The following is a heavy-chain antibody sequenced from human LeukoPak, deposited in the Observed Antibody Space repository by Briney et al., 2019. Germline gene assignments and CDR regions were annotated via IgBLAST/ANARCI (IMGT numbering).Heavy chain of an antibody. CDR3: ARRPIQLWLRGDAFDI. CDR2: INHSGST. J-gene: IGHJ3*02. CDR1: GGSFSGYY. Sequence: SETLSLTCAVYGGSFSGYYWSWIRQPPGKGLEWIGEINHSGSTNYNPSLKSRVTISVDTSKHQFSLKLSSVTAADPAVYYCARRPIQLWLRGDAFDIWGQGTMVTVSS. V-gene: IGHV4-34*01. D-gene: IGHD5-18*01.